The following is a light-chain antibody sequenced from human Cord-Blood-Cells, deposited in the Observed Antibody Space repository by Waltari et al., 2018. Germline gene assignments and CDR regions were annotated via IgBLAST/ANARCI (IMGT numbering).Light chain of an antibody. Sequence: DIQMTQSPSSLSASVGDRVTITCRASQSISSYLNWYQQKPGKAPKLLIYAASSLQSGEPSRFSGSGSGTDFTLTISSLQPEDFATYYCQQSYSTPLTFGGETKVEIK. CDR3: QQSYSTPLT. CDR1: QSISSY. V-gene: IGKV1-39*01. J-gene: IGKJ4*01. CDR2: AAS.